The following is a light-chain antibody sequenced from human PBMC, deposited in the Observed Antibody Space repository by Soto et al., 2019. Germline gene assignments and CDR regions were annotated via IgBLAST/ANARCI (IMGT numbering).Light chain of an antibody. J-gene: IGKJ5*01. Sequence: EIVLTQSPATLSLAPGERATLSCRASQSVKTFLVWYQQRPGQPPRLLFHDASHRAAGIPARFSGSGFGTDFTLTISSLEPEDAAVYYCQQRSNWPPITFGQGTRLEIK. CDR1: QSVKTF. V-gene: IGKV3-11*01. CDR2: DAS. CDR3: QQRSNWPPIT.